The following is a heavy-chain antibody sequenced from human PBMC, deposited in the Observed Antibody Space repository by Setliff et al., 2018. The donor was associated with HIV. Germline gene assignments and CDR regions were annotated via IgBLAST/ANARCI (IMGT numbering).Heavy chain of an antibody. J-gene: IGHJ6*03. CDR3: ARGAVSYSSYHSMDV. CDR1: GGSISSSSYY. Sequence: PSETLSLTCTVSGGSISSSSYYWGWIRQPPGKGLEWIGNIHYSGSTYYNPSLKSRVTVSVDPSKNQFSLKLSSVTAAATAVYYCARGAVSYSSYHSMDVWGKGTTVTVSS. D-gene: IGHD1-20*01. V-gene: IGHV4-39*07. CDR2: IHYSGST.